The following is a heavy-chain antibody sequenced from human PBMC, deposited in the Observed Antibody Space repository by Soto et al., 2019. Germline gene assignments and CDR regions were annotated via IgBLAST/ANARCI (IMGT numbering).Heavy chain of an antibody. J-gene: IGHJ4*02. CDR1: GYTFTSYA. D-gene: IGHD3-10*01. Sequence: QVQLVQSGAEEKKPGASVKVSCKASGYTFTSYAMHWVRQAPGQRLEWMGWINAGNGNTKYSQKFQGRVTITSDTSASTAYMELSSLRSEDTAVYYCARDYMGVHGSGSYYAAFDYWGQGTLVTVSS. V-gene: IGHV1-3*05. CDR2: INAGNGNT. CDR3: ARDYMGVHGSGSYYAAFDY.